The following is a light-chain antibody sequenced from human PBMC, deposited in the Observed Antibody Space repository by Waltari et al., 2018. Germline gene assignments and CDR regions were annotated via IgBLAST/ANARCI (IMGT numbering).Light chain of an antibody. CDR2: EVS. CDR3: SSYTTSSAPGV. CDR1: DSYVGAYDF. Sequence: QSALTQPASVSGSPGQSITISCSGTDSYVGAYDFVSWYQQHPGQAPHLIIYEVSNRPSGISNRVSASKSGNTASLNISGLQAEDEADYYCSSYTTSSAPGVFGTGTRVTVL. J-gene: IGLJ1*01. V-gene: IGLV2-14*01.